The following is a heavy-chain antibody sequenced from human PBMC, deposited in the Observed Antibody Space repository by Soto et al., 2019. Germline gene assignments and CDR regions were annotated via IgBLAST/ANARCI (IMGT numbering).Heavy chain of an antibody. D-gene: IGHD2-2*01. J-gene: IGHJ6*02. CDR3: ARVRGNIVVVPAATPYYYYGMDV. Sequence: ASVKVSCKASGYTFTSYGISWVRQAPGQGLEWMGWISAYNGNTNYAQKLQGRVTMTTDTSTSTAYMELRSLRSDDTAVYYCARVRGNIVVVPAATPYYYYGMDVWGQGTTVTVSS. CDR2: ISAYNGNT. CDR1: GYTFTSYG. V-gene: IGHV1-18*01.